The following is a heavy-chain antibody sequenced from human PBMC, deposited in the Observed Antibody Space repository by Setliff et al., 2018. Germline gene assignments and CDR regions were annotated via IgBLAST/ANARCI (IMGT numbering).Heavy chain of an antibody. J-gene: IGHJ6*03. CDR2: IFYTGST. V-gene: IGHV4-39*01. D-gene: IGHD6-13*01. CDR1: NGSISSGNYF. CDR3: ARQPYSTTYYYYYYYMDV. Sequence: SETLSLTCTVSNGSISSGNYFWGWIRQPPGKGLEWMGSIFYTGSTYYCPSLKSRVTMSIDTSKNQFSLNLNSVTAADTAVYYCARQPYSTTYYYYYYYMDVWGKGTTVTVSS.